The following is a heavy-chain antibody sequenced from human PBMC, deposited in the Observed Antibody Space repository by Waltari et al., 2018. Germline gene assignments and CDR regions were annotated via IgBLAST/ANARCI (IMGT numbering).Heavy chain of an antibody. D-gene: IGHD6-13*01. CDR2: IYYSGST. V-gene: IGHV4-59*03. CDR3: ALDGT. CDR1: GGSISSHY. J-gene: IGHJ4*02. Sequence: QVQLQESGPGLVKPSETLSLTCTVSGGSISSHYWSWIRQPPGKGLEWIGYIYYSGSTNYNPSLKSRVTITRNTSISTAYMELSSLRSEDTAVYYCALDGTWGQGTLVTVSS.